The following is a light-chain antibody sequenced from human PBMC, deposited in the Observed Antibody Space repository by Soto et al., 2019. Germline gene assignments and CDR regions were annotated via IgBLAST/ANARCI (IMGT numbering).Light chain of an antibody. V-gene: IGKV3-20*01. J-gene: IGKJ5*01. CDR2: GAS. CDR1: QSFSSNY. Sequence: EVVLTQSPGTLSLSPGERATLSCRASQSFSSNYLAWYQQKPGQAPRLLIYGASSRATGIPDRFSGSGSGTDFTLTISRLEPEDFAVYYCQQYGSSTITFGQGTRLEMK. CDR3: QQYGSSTIT.